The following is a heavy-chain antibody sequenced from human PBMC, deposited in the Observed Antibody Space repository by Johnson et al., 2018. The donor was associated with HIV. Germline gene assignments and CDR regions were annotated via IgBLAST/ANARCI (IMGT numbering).Heavy chain of an antibody. CDR3: ARGDDSSAWGAFDI. CDR2: IRCDGSNK. CDR1: GFTFSSHG. D-gene: IGHD3-22*01. Sequence: QVQLVESGGGVVQPGGSLRLSCAASGFTFSSHGMHWVRQAPGKGLEWVAFIRCDGSNKSYADSVKGRFTISRDKSKNTLYLQMNSLRAEDTAVYYCARGDDSSAWGAFDIWGQGTMVTVSS. V-gene: IGHV3-30*02. J-gene: IGHJ3*02.